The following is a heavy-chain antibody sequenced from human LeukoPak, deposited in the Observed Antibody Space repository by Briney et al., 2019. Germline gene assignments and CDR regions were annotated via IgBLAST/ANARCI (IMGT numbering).Heavy chain of an antibody. J-gene: IGHJ5*02. CDR2: IDRDGSRI. D-gene: IGHD3-10*01. CDR1: GFTFSSYW. V-gene: IGHV3-74*01. CDR3: ARGRGPYGWFDP. Sequence: PGGSLRLSCAVSGFTFSSYWMHWVRQAPGKGLVWVSRIDRDGSRINYADSVKGRFTISRDNGKNTLFLQMNSLRAEDAAVYYCARGRGPYGWFDPWGQGTLVTVSS.